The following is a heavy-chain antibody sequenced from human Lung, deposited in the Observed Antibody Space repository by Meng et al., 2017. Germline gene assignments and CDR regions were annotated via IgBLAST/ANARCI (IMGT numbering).Heavy chain of an antibody. Sequence: QVPLQRSGGGLLKTSETPSPHGVVFGGAFSDYYWSWIRQPPGKGLEWIGEINHSGSTNYNPSLESRATISVDTSQNNLSLKLSSVTAADSAVYYCARGPTTMAHDFDYWGQGTLVTVSS. CDR3: ARGPTTMAHDFDY. D-gene: IGHD4-11*01. J-gene: IGHJ4*02. CDR2: INHSGST. V-gene: IGHV4-34*01. CDR1: GGAFSDYY.